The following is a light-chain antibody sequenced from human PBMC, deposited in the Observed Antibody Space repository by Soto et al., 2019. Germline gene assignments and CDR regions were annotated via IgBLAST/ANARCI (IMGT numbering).Light chain of an antibody. CDR1: QSVSSY. J-gene: IGKJ5*01. Sequence: EIVLTQSPATLSLSPGERATLSCRASQSVSSYLAWYQQKSGTPPRLVIYDSTLRANGVPDRFGGSRSGTEFTLTINSLEPEDVAVYYCHQRNVWPPITFGQGTRLEIK. V-gene: IGKV3-11*01. CDR3: HQRNVWPPIT. CDR2: DST.